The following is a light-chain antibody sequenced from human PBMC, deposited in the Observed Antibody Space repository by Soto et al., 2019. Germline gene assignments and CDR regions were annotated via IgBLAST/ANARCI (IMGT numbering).Light chain of an antibody. V-gene: IGKV1-5*01. J-gene: IGKJ1*01. Sequence: DIQITQSPLTLSASIGDRVTITCRASQSINNWLAWYQQKPGKPPKLLLYGASSRDSGVPPRFSGSASGTEPTIKISSMQTDDLETYHCQQYNRYSGMFCQGTKVDMK. CDR2: GAS. CDR1: QSINNW. CDR3: QQYNRYSGM.